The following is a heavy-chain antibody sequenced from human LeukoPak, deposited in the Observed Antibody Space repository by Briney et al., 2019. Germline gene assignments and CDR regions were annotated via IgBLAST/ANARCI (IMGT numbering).Heavy chain of an antibody. J-gene: IGHJ4*01. CDR2: INRDGSEK. V-gene: IGHV3-7*01. CDR3: SFSLNY. CDR1: GFTFGTSW. Sequence: GGSLRLSCAPSGFTFGTSWMDWVRQAPGQRLEGVANINRDGSEKYYEDSVKGRFTISRDNTKNSLCLQMNCLRPEDTAIYYCSFSLNYWGAGPLVGVSS.